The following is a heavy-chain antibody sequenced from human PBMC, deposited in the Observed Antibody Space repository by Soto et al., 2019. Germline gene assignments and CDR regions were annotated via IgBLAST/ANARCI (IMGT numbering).Heavy chain of an antibody. J-gene: IGHJ6*02. CDR1: GYSFTSYL. Sequence: GESLKISCKGSGYSFTSYLSGWGRDIRGKGLEWMGIIYPGGSDTRYSPSSQGKVTISADKSISTAYLQWSSLKASDTAMYYCARSGYSYYYYGMDVWGQGTTVTVSS. CDR3: ARSGYSYYYYGMDV. CDR2: IYPGGSDT. D-gene: IGHD3-9*01. V-gene: IGHV5-51*01.